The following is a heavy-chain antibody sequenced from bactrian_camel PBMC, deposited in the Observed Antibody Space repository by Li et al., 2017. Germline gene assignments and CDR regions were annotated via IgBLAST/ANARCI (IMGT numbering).Heavy chain of an antibody. J-gene: IGHJ4*01. V-gene: IGHV3S53*01. CDR1: RYTYSSRC. D-gene: IGHD2*01. CDR2: ITRDGIT. CDR3: TKDMTYCSGGYCYEPYDH. Sequence: HVQLVESGGGSVQAGGSLRLSCAASRYTYSSRCMVWFRQAPGKEREGVAAITRDGITSYADSVKGRFTISGDNAQNTTYLQLNSLKTEDTAMYYCTKDMTYCSGGYCYEPYDHWGQGTQVTVS.